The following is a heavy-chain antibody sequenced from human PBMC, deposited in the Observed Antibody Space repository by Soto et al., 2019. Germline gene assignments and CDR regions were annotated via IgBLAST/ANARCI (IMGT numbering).Heavy chain of an antibody. J-gene: IGHJ5*02. CDR3: ARNLPSITIFGVVIRTNWFDP. CDR1: GGSFSGYY. Sequence: QVQLQQWGAGLLKPSETLSLTCAVYGGSFSGYYWSWIRQPPGKGLEWIGEINHSGSTNYNPSLKSRVTISVDTSKNQFSPKLSSVTAADTAVYYCARNLPSITIFGVVIRTNWFDPWGQGTLVTVSS. CDR2: INHSGST. D-gene: IGHD3-3*01. V-gene: IGHV4-34*01.